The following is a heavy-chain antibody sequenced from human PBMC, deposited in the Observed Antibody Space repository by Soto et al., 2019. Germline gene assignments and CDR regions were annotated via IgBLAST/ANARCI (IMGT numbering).Heavy chain of an antibody. Sequence: EVQLVESGGGLVQPGGSLRLYCAASGFTFSSYSMNWVRQAPGKGLEWVSYISSSSSTIYYADSVKGRFTISRDNAKNSLYLQMNSLRAEDTAVYYCARVFWPGSGSGTDVWGKGTTVTVSS. CDR3: ARVFWPGSGSGTDV. V-gene: IGHV3-48*01. D-gene: IGHD3-10*01. J-gene: IGHJ6*04. CDR1: GFTFSSYS. CDR2: ISSSSSTI.